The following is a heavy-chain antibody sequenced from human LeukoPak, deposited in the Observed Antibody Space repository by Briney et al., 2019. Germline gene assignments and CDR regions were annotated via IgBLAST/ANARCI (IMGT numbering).Heavy chain of an antibody. Sequence: GGSLRLSCAASGFTFNTYSMNWVRQAPGKGLEWVSYISGSRSTKYYADSVKGRFSISRDNAKNSLYLQMNSLRAEDTAVYYCARDRAAVPRYSSSWYADDAFDIWGQGTMVTVSS. CDR1: GFTFNTYS. V-gene: IGHV3-48*04. CDR3: ARDRAAVPRYSSSWYADDAFDI. CDR2: ISGSRSTK. D-gene: IGHD6-13*01. J-gene: IGHJ3*02.